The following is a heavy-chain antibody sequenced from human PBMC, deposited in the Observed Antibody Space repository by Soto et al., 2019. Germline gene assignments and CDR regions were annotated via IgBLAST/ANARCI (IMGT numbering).Heavy chain of an antibody. V-gene: IGHV4-31*03. CDR2: IYYSGST. Sequence: QVQLQESGPGLVKPSQTLSLTCTVSGGSISSGGYYWSWIRQHPGKGLEWIGYIYYSGSTYYNPSLKGRVTISVDTSKNQFSLKLSSVTDADTAVYYGARALITFGGVIVNPYFDYWGQGTLVTVSS. CDR3: ARALITFGGVIVNPYFDY. D-gene: IGHD3-16*02. CDR1: GGSISSGGYY. J-gene: IGHJ4*02.